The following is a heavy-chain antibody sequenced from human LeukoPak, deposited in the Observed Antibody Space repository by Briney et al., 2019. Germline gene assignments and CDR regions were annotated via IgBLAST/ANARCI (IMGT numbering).Heavy chain of an antibody. D-gene: IGHD4-17*01. CDR1: GGSISSYY. Sequence: SETLSLTCTVSGGSISSYYWSWIRQPPGKGLEWIGYIYYSGSTNYNPSLKSRVTMSVDTSKNQFSLKLSSVTAADTAVYYCARDTVDFFDYWGQGTLVTVSS. J-gene: IGHJ4*02. CDR3: ARDTVDFFDY. CDR2: IYYSGST. V-gene: IGHV4-59*01.